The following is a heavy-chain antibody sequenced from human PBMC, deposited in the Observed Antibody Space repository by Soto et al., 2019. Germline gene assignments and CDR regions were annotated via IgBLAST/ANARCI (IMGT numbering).Heavy chain of an antibody. J-gene: IGHJ6*02. CDR3: TRVAGSYARYYYYGMDV. CDR1: GFTFSGSA. CDR2: IRTEANSYAT. Sequence: GGSLRLSCAASGFTFSGSAMHWVRQASGKGLEWVGRIRTEANSYATSYAASVKDRFTISRDDAKNTAYLQMNSLKTETAAVYYWTRVAGSYARYYYYGMDVWGQGIPVTVSS. V-gene: IGHV3-73*01. D-gene: IGHD3-10*01.